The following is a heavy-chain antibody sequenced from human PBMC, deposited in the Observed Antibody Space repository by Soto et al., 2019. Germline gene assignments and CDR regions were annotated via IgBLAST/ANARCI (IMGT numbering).Heavy chain of an antibody. Sequence: QVQLVQSGAEMRKPGSSLRVSCKASGGTFSDFAFSWVRQAPGQGLEWMGGIVPRFGSPNYAQKFGGRVTISADTSTSTVYMEVSSLRFDDTAVYFCARDRIQLRLGKYCFNGMDVWGQGTTITVSS. D-gene: IGHD3-16*01. J-gene: IGHJ6*02. CDR1: GGTFSDFA. CDR3: ARDRIQLRLGKYCFNGMDV. V-gene: IGHV1-69*06. CDR2: IVPRFGSP.